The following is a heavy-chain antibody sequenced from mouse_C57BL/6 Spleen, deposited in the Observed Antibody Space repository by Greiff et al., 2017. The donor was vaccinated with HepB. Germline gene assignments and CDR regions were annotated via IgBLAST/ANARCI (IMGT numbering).Heavy chain of an antibody. D-gene: IGHD1-1*01. V-gene: IGHV1-80*01. CDR1: GYAFSSYW. Sequence: QVQLQQSGAELVKPGASVKISCKASGYAFSSYWMNWVKQRPGKGLEWIGQIYPGDGDTNYNGKFKGKATLTADKSSSTAYMQLSSLTSEDSAVYFCAREGPITTVPWFAYWGQGTLVTVSA. CDR3: AREGPITTVPWFAY. CDR2: IYPGDGDT. J-gene: IGHJ3*01.